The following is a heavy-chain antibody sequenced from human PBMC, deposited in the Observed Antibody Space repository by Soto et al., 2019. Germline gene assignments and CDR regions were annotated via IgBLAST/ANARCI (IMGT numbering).Heavy chain of an antibody. CDR1: GFSLSTSGVG. CDR2: IYWDDDK. D-gene: IGHD2-15*01. Sequence: QITLKESGPTLVKPTQTLTLTCTFSGFSLSTSGVGVGWIRQPPGKALEWLALIYWDDDKRSSPSLKSRLNITKDTSKNQVVLTMTNMDPVDTATYYCAHRPSYCSGGSCYSGFDYWGQGTLVTVSS. J-gene: IGHJ4*02. CDR3: AHRPSYCSGGSCYSGFDY. V-gene: IGHV2-5*02.